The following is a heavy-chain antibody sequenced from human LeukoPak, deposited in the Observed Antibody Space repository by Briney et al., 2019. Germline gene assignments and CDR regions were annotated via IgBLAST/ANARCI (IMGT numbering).Heavy chain of an antibody. Sequence: PSETLSLTCTVSGGSISSYYWSWIRQPPGKGLEWIGYIYYSGTTNYNPSLKSRVTISVDTSKNQFSLKLSSVTAADTAVYYCARGVYIAAAQYAYWGQGTLGTVSS. CDR2: IYYSGTT. V-gene: IGHV4-59*01. D-gene: IGHD6-13*01. CDR3: ARGVYIAAAQYAY. J-gene: IGHJ4*02. CDR1: GGSISSYY.